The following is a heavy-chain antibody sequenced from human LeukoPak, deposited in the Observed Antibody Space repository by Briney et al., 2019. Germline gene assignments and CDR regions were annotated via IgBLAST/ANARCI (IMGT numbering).Heavy chain of an antibody. Sequence: GGSLRLSCAASGFTFTSYSMNWVRQAPGKGLEWVSTISGGGGSTYYADSVKGRFAISRDNSKNTLYLQVNSLRAEDTDVYYCAKGGKWDVTPFDYWGQGTLVTVSS. CDR2: ISGGGGST. V-gene: IGHV3-23*01. D-gene: IGHD1-26*01. CDR1: GFTFTSYS. CDR3: AKGGKWDVTPFDY. J-gene: IGHJ4*02.